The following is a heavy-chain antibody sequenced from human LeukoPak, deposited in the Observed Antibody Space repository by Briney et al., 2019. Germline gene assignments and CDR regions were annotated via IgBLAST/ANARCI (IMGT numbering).Heavy chain of an antibody. Sequence: PGGSLRLSCAASGFTFSRYSMNWVPQPPGKGLEWVSYIRSSSRYIYYPDSVKRRFTISGDNPKNPLYLQMNRLRAEDTAVYYCARAHGYCSSTSCYFDYWGQGTLVTVSS. D-gene: IGHD2-2*03. CDR1: GFTFSRYS. CDR2: IRSSSRYI. J-gene: IGHJ4*02. V-gene: IGHV3-21*05. CDR3: ARAHGYCSSTSCYFDY.